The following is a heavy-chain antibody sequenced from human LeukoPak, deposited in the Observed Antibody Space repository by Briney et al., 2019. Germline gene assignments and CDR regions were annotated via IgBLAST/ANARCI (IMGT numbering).Heavy chain of an antibody. CDR3: ARELRGQQWLVPTLGY. CDR2: INPSGGST. Sequence: ASVKVSCKASGYTFTSYYMHWVRQAPGQGLEWMGIINPSGGSTSYAQKFQGRVTMTRDTSTSTVYMELSSLRSEDTAVYYCARELRGQQWLVPTLGYWGQGTLVTVSS. J-gene: IGHJ4*02. CDR1: GYTFTSYY. V-gene: IGHV1-46*01. D-gene: IGHD6-19*01.